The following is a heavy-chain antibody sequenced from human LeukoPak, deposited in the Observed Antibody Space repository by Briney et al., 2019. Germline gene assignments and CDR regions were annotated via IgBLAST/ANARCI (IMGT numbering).Heavy chain of an antibody. J-gene: IGHJ6*03. CDR3: ARGGPYSSSWYTYYYYYMDV. Sequence: SETLSLTCAVYGGSFSGYYWSWIRQPPGKGLEWIGEINHSGSTNYNPSLKSRVTISVDTSKNQFSLKLSSVTAADTAVYYCARGGPYSSSWYTYYYYYMDVWGKGTTVTVFS. D-gene: IGHD6-13*01. CDR1: GGSFSGYY. V-gene: IGHV4-34*01. CDR2: INHSGST.